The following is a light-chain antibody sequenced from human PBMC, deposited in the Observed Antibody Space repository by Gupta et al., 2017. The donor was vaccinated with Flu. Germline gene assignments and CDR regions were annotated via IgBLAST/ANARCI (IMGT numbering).Light chain of an antibody. Sequence: DSVMTQSLLSLPVTPGEQASISCRSSQSLLHSNGYNYLDWYLQKPGQSPQLLIYLGSNRASGVPDRFSGSGSGTDFTLKISRVEAEDVGVYYCRQALQTSWTFGQGTKVEIK. CDR2: LGS. J-gene: IGKJ1*01. V-gene: IGKV2-28*01. CDR1: QSLLHSNGYNY. CDR3: RQALQTSWT.